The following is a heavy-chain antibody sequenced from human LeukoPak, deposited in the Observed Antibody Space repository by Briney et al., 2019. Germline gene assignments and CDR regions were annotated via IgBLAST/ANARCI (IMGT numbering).Heavy chain of an antibody. J-gene: IGHJ4*02. D-gene: IGHD6-19*01. CDR3: AKGYSSGFGYFDY. CDR1: GFTFSSYA. CDR2: ISGSGGST. Sequence: GESLRLSCAASGFTFSSYAMSWVRQAPGKGLEWVSAISGSGGSTYYADSVKGRFTISRDNSKNTLYLQMNSLRAEDTAVYYCAKGYSSGFGYFDYWGQGTLVTVSS. V-gene: IGHV3-23*01.